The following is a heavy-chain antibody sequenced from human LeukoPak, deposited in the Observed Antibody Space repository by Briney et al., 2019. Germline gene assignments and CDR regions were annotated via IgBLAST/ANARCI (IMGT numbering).Heavy chain of an antibody. V-gene: IGHV3-7*01. CDR2: IKEDGTEK. D-gene: IGHD1-1*01. Sequence: GGSLRLSCAGSGFTFSDFWMTWVRQTPGKGLEWVANIKEDGTEKNLVDSVKGRFTISRDNTKNLLYLEMNSLRGDDTAIYYCVRESRPGGAMGLYHNLDYWGQGTLVAISS. CDR1: GFTFSDFW. J-gene: IGHJ4*02. CDR3: VRESRPGGAMGLYHNLDY.